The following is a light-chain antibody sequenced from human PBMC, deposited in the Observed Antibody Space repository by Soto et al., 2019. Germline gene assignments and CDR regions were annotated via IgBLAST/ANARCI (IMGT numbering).Light chain of an antibody. CDR2: GAS. Sequence: EVVLTQSPGTLSLSPGERATLSCRASQTIYNNYLAWYQQKPGRAPRLLIYGASNRATGVPESVSGMTFGVKFTFTFSGLQAEDFVVYYWQQYDTTPLTFGGGTKV. CDR3: QQYDTTPLT. J-gene: IGKJ4*01. V-gene: IGKV3-20*01. CDR1: QTIYNNY.